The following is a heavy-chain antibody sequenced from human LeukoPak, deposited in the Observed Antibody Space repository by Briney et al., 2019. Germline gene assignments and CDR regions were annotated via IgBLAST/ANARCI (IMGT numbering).Heavy chain of an antibody. D-gene: IGHD3-10*01. V-gene: IGHV3-30*02. CDR2: IRYDGSKK. CDR3: AKDAYYDSGSYRYYYYYMDV. CDR1: GFTFSSYG. Sequence: PGGSLRLSCAASGFTFSSYGMHWVRQAPGKGLEWVAFIRYDGSKKYYADSVKGRFTISRDNSKNTLYLQMNSLRVEDTAVYYCAKDAYYDSGSYRYYYYYMDVWGKGTTVTISS. J-gene: IGHJ6*03.